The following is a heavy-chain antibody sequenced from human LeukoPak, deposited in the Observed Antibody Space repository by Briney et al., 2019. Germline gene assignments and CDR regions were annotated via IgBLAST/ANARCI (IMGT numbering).Heavy chain of an antibody. D-gene: IGHD1-26*01. CDR2: IYHSGTT. CDR3: ARVLGGSSPFDY. V-gene: IGHV4-38-2*01. J-gene: IGHJ4*02. Sequence: SETLSLTCAVSGYSISSGYYWGWIRQPPGKGLEWIGSIYHSGTTHYNPSLKSRVTISVDTSKNQFSLKPSSVTAADTAIYYCARVLGGSSPFDYWGQGTLVTVSS. CDR1: GYSISSGYY.